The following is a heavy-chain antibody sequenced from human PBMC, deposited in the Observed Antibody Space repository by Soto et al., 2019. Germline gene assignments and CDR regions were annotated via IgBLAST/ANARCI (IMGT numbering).Heavy chain of an antibody. CDR3: ARGWFGLDV. J-gene: IGHJ6*04. CDR1: EFTFSGRS. V-gene: IGHV3-74*01. CDR2: IDKVGTDS. D-gene: IGHD3-10*01. Sequence: EVQLVESGGGLVQPGGSMRLSCAASEFTFSGRSVPWVRQAPGKGLVWVSGIDKVGTDSTYADSVKGRFTSSRDNAKNTVYLQMNSLRVEDTAVYYCARGWFGLDVWGKGTTVTVSS.